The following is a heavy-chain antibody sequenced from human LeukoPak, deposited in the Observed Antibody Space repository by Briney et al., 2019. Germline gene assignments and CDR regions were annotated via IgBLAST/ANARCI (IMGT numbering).Heavy chain of an antibody. CDR1: GGSISSYY. CDR3: ARGYCSSTSCYTHIGGVVDY. Sequence: SETLSLTCTVSGGSISSYYWSWIRQPPGKGLEWIGYIYYSGSTNYNPSLKSRVTISVDTSKNQFSLKLSSVTAADTAVYYCARGYCSSTSCYTHIGGVVDYWGQGTLVTVSS. J-gene: IGHJ4*02. D-gene: IGHD2-2*02. CDR2: IYYSGST. V-gene: IGHV4-59*12.